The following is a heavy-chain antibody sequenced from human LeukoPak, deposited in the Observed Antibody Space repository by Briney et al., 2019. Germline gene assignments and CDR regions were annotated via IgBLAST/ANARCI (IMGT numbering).Heavy chain of an antibody. Sequence: GGSLRLSCAASGFTFSSYAMSWVRQAPGKGLEWVSAISNSGGATYYADSVKGRFTISRDNSKNTLFLHMNSLRVEDTAVYYCAKAPPAATKYYYGMDVWGQGTTVTASS. CDR3: AKAPPAATKYYYGMDV. D-gene: IGHD2-2*01. J-gene: IGHJ6*02. V-gene: IGHV3-23*01. CDR1: GFTFSSYA. CDR2: ISNSGGAT.